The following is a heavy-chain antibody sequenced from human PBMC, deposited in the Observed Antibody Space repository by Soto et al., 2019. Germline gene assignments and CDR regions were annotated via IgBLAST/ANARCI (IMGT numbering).Heavy chain of an antibody. J-gene: IGHJ4*02. CDR2: MNLDTGGT. CDR1: GYRFTAYY. CDR3: ARDGNVDFLGYSFAFDF. Sequence: QVQLVQSGAEVKKPGASVRVSCEASGYRFTAYYIHWVRQAPGQGLEWMGRMNLDTGGTTYAQKFQGRVTMTRDTSISTAYMEVSSLKSDDTAMYYCARDGNVDFLGYSFAFDFWGQGTLVTVSS. D-gene: IGHD5-18*01. V-gene: IGHV1-2*06.